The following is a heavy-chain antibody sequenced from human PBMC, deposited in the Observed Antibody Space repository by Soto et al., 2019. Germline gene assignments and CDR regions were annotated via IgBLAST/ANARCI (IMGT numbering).Heavy chain of an antibody. CDR3: ARAGISSSDAFDI. CDR1: GGSISSGGYY. D-gene: IGHD6-6*01. CDR2: IYYTGNT. V-gene: IGHV4-31*03. Sequence: QVQLQESGPGLVKPSQTLSLTCTISGGSISSGGYYWSWIRQHPEKGLEWIGYIYYTGNTYYNASLKSRVTISVDTSNNQFSLKLSSVTAADTAVYYCARAGISSSDAFDIWGQGTTVTVSS. J-gene: IGHJ3*02.